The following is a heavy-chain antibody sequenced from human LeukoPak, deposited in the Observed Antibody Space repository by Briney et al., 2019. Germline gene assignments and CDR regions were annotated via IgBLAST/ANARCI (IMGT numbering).Heavy chain of an antibody. CDR3: ARDGLVGALDY. CDR2: ITGSGSGA. V-gene: IGHV3-23*01. J-gene: IGHJ4*02. CDR1: GFTFSSFA. Sequence: GGSLRLSCAASGFTFSSFAINWVRQAPGKGLEWVSVITGSGSGADYADSVKGRFTISRDNSKNTLYLQMNSLRAEDTAVYYCARDGLVGALDYWGQGTLVTVSS. D-gene: IGHD1-26*01.